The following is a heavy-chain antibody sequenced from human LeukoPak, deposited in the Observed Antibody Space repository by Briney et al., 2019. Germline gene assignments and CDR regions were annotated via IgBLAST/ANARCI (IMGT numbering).Heavy chain of an antibody. CDR2: IYPGDSDT. D-gene: IGHD3-3*01. CDR1: GYRFTSHW. V-gene: IGHV5-51*01. J-gene: IGHJ4*02. Sequence: GESLKISCQGSGYRFTSHWSGWVRQIHGKGLEWMGIIYPGDSDTSYRPSFQGHVTISADKSSSPAYRQWSSLQAPDTAMYYCATPQSGYWGQGSLVIVPS. CDR3: ATPQSGY.